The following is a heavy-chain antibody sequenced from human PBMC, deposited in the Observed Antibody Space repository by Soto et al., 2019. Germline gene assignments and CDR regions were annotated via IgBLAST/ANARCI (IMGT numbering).Heavy chain of an antibody. Sequence: PSETLSLTXTVSGGSISSGDYYWSWIRQPPGKGLEWIGYIYYSGSTYYNPSLKSRVTISVDTSKNQFSLKLSSVTAADTAVYYCARVESVAARPIDYWGQGTLVTVSS. CDR3: ARVESVAARPIDY. D-gene: IGHD6-6*01. J-gene: IGHJ4*02. CDR2: IYYSGST. CDR1: GGSISSGDYY. V-gene: IGHV4-30-4*01.